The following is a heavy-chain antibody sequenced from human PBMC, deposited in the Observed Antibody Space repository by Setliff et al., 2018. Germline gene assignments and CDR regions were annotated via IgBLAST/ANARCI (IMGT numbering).Heavy chain of an antibody. D-gene: IGHD1-1*01. CDR1: GASLNSGTYY. CDR2: IYYRGDT. V-gene: IGHV4-39*01. CDR3: ARTGTYRYFDY. J-gene: IGHJ4*02. Sequence: PSETLSLTCTVSGASLNSGTYYWGWIRQPPGKGLGWIGRIYYRGDTYYNPSLKGRLTISVDTAQNQFSLRLTSVTAADTAVYYCARTGTYRYFDYWGQGALVTVSS.